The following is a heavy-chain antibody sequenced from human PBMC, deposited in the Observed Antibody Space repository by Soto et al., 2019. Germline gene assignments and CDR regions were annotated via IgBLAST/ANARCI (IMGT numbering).Heavy chain of an antibody. D-gene: IGHD1-7*01. CDR2: IYYSGST. CDR3: ARNYGHAFDS. V-gene: IGHV4-59*01. Sequence: QVQLQESGPGLVKPSETLSLTCTVSGGSISSYYWSWIRQPPGKGLEWIGYIYYSGSTNYNPSLNSRVTLSVDTSKNQFSLKLSSVTAADTAVYYCARNYGHAFDSWGQGTMVTVSS. J-gene: IGHJ3*02. CDR1: GGSISSYY.